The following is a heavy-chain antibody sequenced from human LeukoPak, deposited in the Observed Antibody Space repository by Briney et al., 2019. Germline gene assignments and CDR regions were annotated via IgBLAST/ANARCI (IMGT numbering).Heavy chain of an antibody. D-gene: IGHD1-1*01. J-gene: IGHJ4*02. CDR1: GGTFSSYA. Sequence: EASVKVSCTASGGTFSSYAISWVRQAPGQGLEWMGGIIPIFGTANYAQKFQGRVTITADESTSTAYMELSSLRSEDTAVYYCARGKPLEGHGQSFDYWGQGTLVTVSS. CDR2: IIPIFGTA. V-gene: IGHV1-69*13. CDR3: ARGKPLEGHGQSFDY.